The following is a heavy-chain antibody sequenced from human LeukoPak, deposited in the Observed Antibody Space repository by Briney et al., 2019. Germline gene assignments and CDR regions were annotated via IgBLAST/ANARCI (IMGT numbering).Heavy chain of an antibody. CDR2: IHYSGRP. CDR1: GGSISGHY. V-gene: IGHV4-59*11. CDR3: ARFGVDYDMDV. D-gene: IGHD3-16*01. J-gene: IGHJ6*02. Sequence: SETLSLTCTVSGGSISGHYWTWIRHPPGQGLEWIGQIHYSGRPDYNPSLKSRVTISVDTSKSQLSLKVTSVTGADTAVYYCARFGVDYDMDVWGQGTTVTVSS.